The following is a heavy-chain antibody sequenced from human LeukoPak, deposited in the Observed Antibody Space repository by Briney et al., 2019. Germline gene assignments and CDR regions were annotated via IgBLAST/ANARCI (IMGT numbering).Heavy chain of an antibody. CDR1: GFTFSTYW. V-gene: IGHV3-7*01. CDR2: IKQDGSEK. CDR3: ARGGSSSSAWFDP. D-gene: IGHD6-6*01. J-gene: IGHJ5*02. Sequence: PGGSLRLSCAASGFTFSTYWMSWVRQAPGRGLEWVANIKQDGSEKYYVDSVKGRFTISRDNAKHSLYLQMNSLRAEDTAVYYCARGGSSSSAWFDPWGQGTLVTVSS.